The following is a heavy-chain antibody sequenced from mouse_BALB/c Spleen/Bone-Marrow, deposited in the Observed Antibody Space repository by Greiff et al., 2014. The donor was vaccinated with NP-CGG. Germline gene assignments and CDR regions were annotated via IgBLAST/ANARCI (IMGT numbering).Heavy chain of an antibody. Sequence: QVQLQQSGAELMKPGASMKISCKATGYTFSSYWIGWVKQRPGHGLEWIGEILPGSGSTNYNERFKGKATFTADTSSNTAYTQLSSLTSEDSAVYYCARAYYVNYDAMDYWGQGTSVTVSS. J-gene: IGHJ4*01. V-gene: IGHV1-9*01. D-gene: IGHD2-10*01. CDR3: ARAYYVNYDAMDY. CDR2: ILPGSGST. CDR1: GYTFSSYW.